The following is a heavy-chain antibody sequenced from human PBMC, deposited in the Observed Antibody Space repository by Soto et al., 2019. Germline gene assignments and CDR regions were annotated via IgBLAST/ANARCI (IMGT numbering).Heavy chain of an antibody. V-gene: IGHV6-1*01. CDR3: ARGPAPGALGYALNVVGFDP. J-gene: IGHJ5*02. CDR1: GDSVSSHSAA. CDR2: TYYRSKWYN. D-gene: IGHD2-8*01. Sequence: PSQTLSLTCAISGDSVSSHSAAWNWIRPSPSRGLEWLGRTYYRSKWYNDYAVSVKSRITINPDTSKNQFSLKLSSVTAADSAVYDCARGPAPGALGYALNVVGFDPWGQGTLVTVSA.